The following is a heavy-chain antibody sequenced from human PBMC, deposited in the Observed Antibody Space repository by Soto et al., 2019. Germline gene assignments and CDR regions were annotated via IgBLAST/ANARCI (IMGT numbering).Heavy chain of an antibody. J-gene: IGHJ6*02. Sequence: EVQLLESGGGLVQPGGSLRLSCAASGFTFSSYAMSWVRQAPGRGLEWVSSISATGGSTYYADSVKARFTISRDYSKKKLYLQVNSLRAEDTAIYYCAKDLYDSYGMDVWGQGTTVTVSS. V-gene: IGHV3-23*01. CDR1: GFTFSSYA. CDR3: AKDLYDSYGMDV. CDR2: ISATGGST. D-gene: IGHD3-16*01.